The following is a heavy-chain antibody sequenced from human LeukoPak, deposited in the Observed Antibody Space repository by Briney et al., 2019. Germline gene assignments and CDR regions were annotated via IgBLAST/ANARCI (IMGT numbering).Heavy chain of an antibody. Sequence: QPGGSLRLSWAASGLTFSSYGMHWVRQAPGKGLEWVAFIRYDGSNKYYADSVKGRFTISRDNSKNSLYLQMNSLRAEDTAVYYCARSQGTNYYYYYMDVWGKGTTVTVSS. CDR3: ARSQGTNYYYYYMDV. CDR1: GLTFSSYG. D-gene: IGHD2-2*01. V-gene: IGHV3-30*02. CDR2: IRYDGSNK. J-gene: IGHJ6*03.